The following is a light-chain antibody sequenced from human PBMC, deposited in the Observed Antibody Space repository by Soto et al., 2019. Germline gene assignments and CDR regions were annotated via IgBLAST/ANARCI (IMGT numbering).Light chain of an antibody. CDR1: SSDVGSYNL. CDR2: EGS. J-gene: IGLJ2*01. V-gene: IGLV2-23*01. CDR3: CSYAGSSTLLV. Sequence: QSALTQPVSVSGSPGQSITISCTGTSSDVGSYNLVSWYQQHPGKAPKLMIYEGSKRPSGVSNRFSGSKSGNTASLTISGLQAEDEADYYCCSYAGSSTLLVFGGGTKLTVL.